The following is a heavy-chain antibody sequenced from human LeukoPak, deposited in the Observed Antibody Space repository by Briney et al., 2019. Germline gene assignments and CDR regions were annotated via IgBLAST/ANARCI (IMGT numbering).Heavy chain of an antibody. D-gene: IGHD1-1*01. J-gene: IGHJ6*03. V-gene: IGHV4-4*09. CDR1: GVPISSYY. Sequence: AETLSLPCTVSGVPISSYYWSWLRQPPGKGLEWLGYIYTSGSTNYNPSLKSRLTISVDTSNNQFSLKLSSVTAADTAVYYCARLTNWYYYMDVWGKGTTVTVSS. CDR3: ARLTNWYYYMDV. CDR2: IYTSGST.